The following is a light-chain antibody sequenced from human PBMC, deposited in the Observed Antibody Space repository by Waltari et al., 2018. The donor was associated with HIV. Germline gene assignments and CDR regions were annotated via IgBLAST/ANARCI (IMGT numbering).Light chain of an antibody. CDR3: FSRAGV. V-gene: IGLV3-19*01. J-gene: IGLJ1*01. CDR2: RES. Sequence: SSDLTQDPAVSVASGQTINITCRGDSLKYYYVSWYQQKSGHSPLLVLYRESGRPSGIPERFSGSSSRNTASLTIRDIQAEDEADYFCFSRAGVFGGGTHVTV. CDR1: SLKYYY.